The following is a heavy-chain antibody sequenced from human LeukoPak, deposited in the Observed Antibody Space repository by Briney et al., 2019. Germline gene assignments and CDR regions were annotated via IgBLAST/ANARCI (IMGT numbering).Heavy chain of an antibody. J-gene: IGHJ4*02. CDR1: GFTFSSYG. Sequence: QAGGSLRLSCAASGFTFSSYGMHWVRQAPGKGLEWVAFIRYDGSNKYYADSVKGRFTISRDNPKNTLNLQMNSLRAEDTAVYYCATSKYSGSYWGQGALVTVSS. V-gene: IGHV3-30*02. D-gene: IGHD1-26*01. CDR3: ATSKYSGSY. CDR2: IRYDGSNK.